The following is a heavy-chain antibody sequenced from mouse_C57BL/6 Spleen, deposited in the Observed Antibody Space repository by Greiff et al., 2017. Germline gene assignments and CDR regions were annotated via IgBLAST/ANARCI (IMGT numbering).Heavy chain of an antibody. CDR2: IDPSDSYT. D-gene: IGHD2-5*01. V-gene: IGHV1-69*01. CDR1: GYTFTSYW. CDR3: AIAYSSTLSLFDY. J-gene: IGHJ2*01. Sequence: QVQLQQPGAELVMPGASVKLSCKASGYTFTSYWMHWVKQRPGQGLEWIGEIDPSDSYTNYNQKLKGKSTLTVDKSSSTTYMQLSSLTSEYSAVYYCAIAYSSTLSLFDYWGQGTTLTVSS.